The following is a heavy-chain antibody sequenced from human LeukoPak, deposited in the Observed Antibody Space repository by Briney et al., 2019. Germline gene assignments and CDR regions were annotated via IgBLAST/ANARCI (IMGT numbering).Heavy chain of an antibody. Sequence: SETLSLTCTVSGYSISSGYYWGWIRQPPGKGLEWIGSIYHSGSTYYNPSLKSRVTISVDTSKNQFSLKLSSVTAADTAVYYCAVKRGYFDYWGQGTLVTVSS. CDR1: GYSISSGYY. V-gene: IGHV4-38-2*02. CDR3: AVKRGYFDY. CDR2: IYHSGST. J-gene: IGHJ4*02.